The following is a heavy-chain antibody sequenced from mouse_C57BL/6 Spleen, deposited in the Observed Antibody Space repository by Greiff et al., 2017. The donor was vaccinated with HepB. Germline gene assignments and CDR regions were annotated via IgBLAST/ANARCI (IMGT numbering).Heavy chain of an antibody. D-gene: IGHD1-1*01. V-gene: IGHV5-16*01. CDR2: INYDGSST. Sequence: EVKLVESEGGLVQPGSSMKLSCTASGFTFSDYYMAWVRQVPEKGLEWVANINYDGSSTYYLDSLKSRFIISRDNAKNILYLQMSSLKSEDTATYYCARDGDYCGSSWYFDVWGTGTTVTVSS. CDR1: GFTFSDYY. CDR3: ARDGDYCGSSWYFDV. J-gene: IGHJ1*03.